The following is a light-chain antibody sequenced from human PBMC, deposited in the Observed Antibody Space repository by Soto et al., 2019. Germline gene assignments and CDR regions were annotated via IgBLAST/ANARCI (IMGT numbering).Light chain of an antibody. Sequence: EIVLTQSPGTLSLSPGERATLSCRASESVSSSYLAWHQQRPGQGPRLLIYGASSRATGIPDRFSGSGSGTDFTLTISRLEPEDFAVYYCQQYGSSPITFGQGTRLEIK. CDR2: GAS. CDR1: ESVSSSY. J-gene: IGKJ5*01. V-gene: IGKV3-20*01. CDR3: QQYGSSPIT.